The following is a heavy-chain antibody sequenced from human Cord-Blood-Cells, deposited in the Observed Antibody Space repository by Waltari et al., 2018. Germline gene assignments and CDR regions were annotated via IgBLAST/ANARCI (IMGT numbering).Heavy chain of an antibody. D-gene: IGHD1-26*01. Sequence: HVQLVPSGAEVKKPGASVNVSCKASGYTFTGYYMHWVRQPPGQGLEWMGWSNPNGGGTNYAQKFQGWVTMTRDTSISTAYMELSRLRSDDTAVYYCAREDSGNFDYWGQGTLVTVSS. CDR3: AREDSGNFDY. V-gene: IGHV1-2*04. J-gene: IGHJ4*02. CDR2: SNPNGGGT. CDR1: GYTFTGYY.